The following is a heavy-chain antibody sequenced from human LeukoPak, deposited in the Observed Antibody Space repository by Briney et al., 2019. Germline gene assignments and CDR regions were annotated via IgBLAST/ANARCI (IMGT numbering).Heavy chain of an antibody. CDR2: INPNSGGT. CDR3: ARGHDYGDYLDY. CDR1: GYTFTGYY. V-gene: IGHV1-2*02. D-gene: IGHD4-17*01. J-gene: IGHJ4*02. Sequence: ASVKVSCKASGYTFTGYYMHWVRQAPGQGLEWMGWINPNSGGTNYAQKFQGRVTMTRDTSISTAYMELSRLRSVDTAVYYCARGHDYGDYLDYWGQGTLVTVSS.